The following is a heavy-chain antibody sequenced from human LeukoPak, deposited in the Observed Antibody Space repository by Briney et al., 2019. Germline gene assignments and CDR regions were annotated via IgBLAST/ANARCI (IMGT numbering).Heavy chain of an antibody. CDR1: GYTFTGYY. D-gene: IGHD2-2*01. V-gene: IGHV1-2*02. Sequence: ASVKVSCKASGYTFTGYYMHWVRQAPGQGLEWMGWINPNSGGTNYAQKFQGRVTMTRDTSISTAYMELSRLRSEDTAVYYCARVGGWDCSSTSCHGFDPWGQGTLVTVSS. CDR2: INPNSGGT. J-gene: IGHJ5*02. CDR3: ARVGGWDCSSTSCHGFDP.